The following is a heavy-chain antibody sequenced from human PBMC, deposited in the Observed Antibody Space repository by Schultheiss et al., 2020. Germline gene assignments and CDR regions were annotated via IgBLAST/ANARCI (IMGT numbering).Heavy chain of an antibody. CDR1: GFTVSSHY. CDR2: IYSGGST. CDR3: AIWFGASEDY. V-gene: IGHV3-53*04. Sequence: GESLKISCAASGFTVSSHYMTWVRQAPGKGLEWVSVIYSGGSTYYADSVKGRFTISRHNSKNTLYLQMNSLRGEDTAVYYCAIWFGASEDYWGQGTLVTVSS. J-gene: IGHJ4*02. D-gene: IGHD3-10*01.